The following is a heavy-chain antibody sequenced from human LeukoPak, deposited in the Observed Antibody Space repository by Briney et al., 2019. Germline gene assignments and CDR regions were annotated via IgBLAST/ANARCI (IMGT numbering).Heavy chain of an antibody. J-gene: IGHJ6*03. Sequence: SETLSLTCTVSGGSISSYYWSWIRQPPGKGLEWIGYIYYSGSTNYNPSLKSRVTISVDSSKNQFSLKLSSVTAADAAVYYCARTTEGGYTYDYFYYYYMDVWGKGTTVTISS. CDR1: GGSISSYY. CDR3: ARTTEGGYTYDYFYYYYMDV. CDR2: IYYSGST. V-gene: IGHV4-59*01. D-gene: IGHD5-18*01.